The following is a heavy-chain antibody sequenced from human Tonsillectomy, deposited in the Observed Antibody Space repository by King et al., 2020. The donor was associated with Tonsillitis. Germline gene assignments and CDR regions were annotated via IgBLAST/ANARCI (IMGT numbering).Heavy chain of an antibody. CDR2: IYYSGST. CDR1: GGSISTYY. Sequence: QLQESGPGLVEPSETLSLTCTVSGGSISTYYWSWIRQSPGKGLEYIGYIYYSGSTNYNPSFRSRVTMSVDPSKSQFSLNLSSVTAADTAVYYCAGWMRGYFDPWGQGTLVTVSS. D-gene: IGHD5-12*01. CDR3: AGWMRGYFDP. V-gene: IGHV4-59*03. J-gene: IGHJ5*02.